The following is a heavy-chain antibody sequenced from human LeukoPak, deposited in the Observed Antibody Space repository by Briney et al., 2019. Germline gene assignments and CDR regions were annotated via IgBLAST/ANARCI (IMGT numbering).Heavy chain of an antibody. D-gene: IGHD3-3*01. V-gene: IGHV4-34*01. CDR2: IYDTGST. CDR3: QSRFLEWLLDY. CDR1: GGSFSGYY. J-gene: IGHJ4*02. Sequence: SETLSLTCAVYGGSFSGYYWGWIRQPPGKGLEWIGSIYDTGSTFYNPSLKSRVTISVDTSKNQFSLKLSSVTAADTAVYYCQSRFLEWLLDYWGQGTLVTVSS.